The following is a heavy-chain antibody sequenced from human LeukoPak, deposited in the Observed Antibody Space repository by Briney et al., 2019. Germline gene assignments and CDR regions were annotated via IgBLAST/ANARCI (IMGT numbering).Heavy chain of an antibody. D-gene: IGHD6-13*01. V-gene: IGHV3-74*01. CDR1: GFTFRNYW. CDR2: INSYGSIT. CDR3: ASGIAAVGWDFDY. J-gene: IGHJ4*02. Sequence: GGSLRLSCAVSGFTFRNYWMHWVRQAPGQGLVWVSRINSYGSITSYADSVKGRFTISRDNAKNTLYLQMNSLRAEDTAVYYCASGIAAVGWDFDYWGQGTLVTVSS.